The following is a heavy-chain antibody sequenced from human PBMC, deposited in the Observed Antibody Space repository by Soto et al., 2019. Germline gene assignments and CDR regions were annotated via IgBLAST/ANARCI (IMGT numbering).Heavy chain of an antibody. D-gene: IGHD2-2*02. CDR2: TYYRSKWYN. CDR1: GDSVSSNSAA. V-gene: IGHV6-1*01. CDR3: ARDGGYCSSTSCYRGAFDY. Sequence: PSQTLSLTCAISGDSVSSNSAAWNWIRQSPSRGLEWLGRTYYRSKWYNDYAVSVKSRITINPDTSKNQFSLQLNSVTPEDTAVYHCARDGGYCSSTSCYRGAFDYWGQGTLVTVSS. J-gene: IGHJ4*02.